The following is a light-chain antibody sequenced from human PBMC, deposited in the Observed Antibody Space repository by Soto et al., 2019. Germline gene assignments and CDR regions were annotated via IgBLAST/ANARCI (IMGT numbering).Light chain of an antibody. Sequence: EIVLTQSPGTLSLSPGERATLSCRASQSVSSSYLAWYQQKPGQAPRLLIYGASTRGTGVPARFSGSGSGTEFTLTISNLQSEDFAVYYCQQYSNWPPGFGQGTKVDIK. CDR1: QSVSSSY. CDR3: QQYSNWPPG. J-gene: IGKJ1*01. V-gene: IGKV3-15*01. CDR2: GAS.